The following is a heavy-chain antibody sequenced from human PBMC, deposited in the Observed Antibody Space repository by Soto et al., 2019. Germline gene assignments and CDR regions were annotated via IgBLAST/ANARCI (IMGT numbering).Heavy chain of an antibody. CDR3: ARGGAYYDSSGYPFDY. J-gene: IGHJ4*02. V-gene: IGHV4-30-4*01. CDR2: IYYSGST. Sequence: SETLSLTCTVSGGSISSGDYYWSWLRQPPGKGLAWIGYIYYSGSTYYNPSLKSRVTISVDTSKNQFSLKLSSVTAADTAVYYCARGGAYYDSSGYPFDYWGQGTLVTVSS. CDR1: GGSISSGDYY. D-gene: IGHD3-22*01.